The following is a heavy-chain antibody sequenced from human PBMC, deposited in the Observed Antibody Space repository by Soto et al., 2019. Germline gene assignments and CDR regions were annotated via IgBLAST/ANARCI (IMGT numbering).Heavy chain of an antibody. V-gene: IGHV3-30*03. D-gene: IGHD1-1*01. Sequence: PGGSLRLSCAASGFSFSSYGMEWVRLAPGKGLEWVAATTCDGGIKHYVDSVKGRFTISRDNSKNTLYLQMNSLRVEDTATYYCAGALENPYFYYGLNVWGQGTTVTVSS. CDR3: AGALENPYFYYGLNV. CDR1: GFSFSSYG. J-gene: IGHJ6*02. CDR2: TTCDGGIK.